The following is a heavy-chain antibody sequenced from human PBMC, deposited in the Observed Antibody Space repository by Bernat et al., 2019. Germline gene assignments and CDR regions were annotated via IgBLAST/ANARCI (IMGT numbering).Heavy chain of an antibody. D-gene: IGHD2-15*01. J-gene: IGHJ4*02. CDR1: GYTLTELS. Sequence: QVQLVQSGAEVKKPGASVKVSCKVSGYTLTELSMHWVRQAPGKGLEWMGGFDPEDGETIYAPKFKGTVTMTEDTATDTAYMELSSLRSEDTAVYYCETDLGVVAATQLDYWGQGTLVTVSS. CDR3: ETDLGVVAATQLDY. CDR2: FDPEDGET. V-gene: IGHV1-24*01.